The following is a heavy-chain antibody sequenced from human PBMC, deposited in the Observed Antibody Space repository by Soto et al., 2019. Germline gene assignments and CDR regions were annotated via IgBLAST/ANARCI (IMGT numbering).Heavy chain of an antibody. Sequence: ASVKVSCKASGYTFTSYGISWVRQAPGQGLEWMGWISAYNGNTNYAQKLQGRVTMTTDTSTSTAYMELRSLRSDDTAAYYCARDRRCSSTSCYTFGNWFDPWGQGILVTVSS. D-gene: IGHD2-2*02. CDR1: GYTFTSYG. V-gene: IGHV1-18*04. CDR3: ARDRRCSSTSCYTFGNWFDP. CDR2: ISAYNGNT. J-gene: IGHJ5*02.